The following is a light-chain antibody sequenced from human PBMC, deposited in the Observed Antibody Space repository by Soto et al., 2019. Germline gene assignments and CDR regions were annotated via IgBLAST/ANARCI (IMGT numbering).Light chain of an antibody. CDR2: EVV. CDR1: KSDIGVYDF. J-gene: IGLJ1*01. CDR3: KSYAGSNTYV. Sequence: QWVLSHPPSASWSPGHSVTISCTGTKSDIGVYDFVSWYQHHPGKAPRLIIYEVVQRPSGVPDRFSGSKSGNTASLTVSGLQAADEADYFCKSYAGSNTYVFGSGTKVTAL. V-gene: IGLV2-8*01.